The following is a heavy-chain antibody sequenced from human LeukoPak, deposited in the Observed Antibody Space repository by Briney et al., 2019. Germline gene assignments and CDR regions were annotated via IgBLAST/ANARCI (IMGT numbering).Heavy chain of an antibody. D-gene: IGHD2-2*02. CDR3: ARESCSSTSCYTETGIDY. V-gene: IGHV3-48*01. CDR1: GFTFSSHS. J-gene: IGHJ4*02. Sequence: GSLRLSSAASGFTFSSHSMNWVRQAPGKGLEWVSYISSSSSTIYYADSVKGRFTISRDNAKNSLYLQMNSLRAEDTAVYYCARESCSSTSCYTETGIDYWGQGTLVTVSS. CDR2: ISSSSSTI.